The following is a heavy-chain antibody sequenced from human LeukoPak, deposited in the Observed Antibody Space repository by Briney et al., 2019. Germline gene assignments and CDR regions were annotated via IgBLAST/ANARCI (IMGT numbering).Heavy chain of an antibody. J-gene: IGHJ4*02. CDR2: ISSSGSTI. CDR3: AREWELPTSRLGIFDY. D-gene: IGHD1-26*01. Sequence: GGSLRLSCAASGFTFSSYSMNWVRQAPGKGLEWVSYISSSGSTIYYADSVKGRFTISRDNAKNSLYLQMNSLRAEDTAVYYCAREWELPTSRLGIFDYWGQGTLVTVSS. CDR1: GFTFSSYS. V-gene: IGHV3-48*04.